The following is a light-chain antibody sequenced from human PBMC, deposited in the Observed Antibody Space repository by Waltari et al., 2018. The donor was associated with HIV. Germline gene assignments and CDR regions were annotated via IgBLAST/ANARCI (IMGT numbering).Light chain of an antibody. CDR3: QVWDRGSAQVI. CDR1: NIESKS. V-gene: IGLV3-21*04. Sequence: SYELTQPHSVSVAPGQTAMITCGGNNIESKSVQWYQLKPGQAPVLVIYFDLDRPSGIPERFSGSVSGNTAPRTIGRVDAGDEADYYWQVWDRGSAQVIFGGGTKLAVL. CDR2: FDL. J-gene: IGLJ2*01.